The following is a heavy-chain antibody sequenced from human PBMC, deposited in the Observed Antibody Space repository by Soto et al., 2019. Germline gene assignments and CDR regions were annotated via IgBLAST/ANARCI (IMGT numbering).Heavy chain of an antibody. CDR3: AREGRVGATSAGAFDI. CDR1: GFTFSSYG. J-gene: IGHJ3*02. Sequence: PGGSLRLSCAASGFTFSSYGMHWVRQAPGKGLEWVAVIWYDGSNKYYADSVKGRFTISRDNSKNTLYLQMNSLRAEDTAVYYCAREGRVGATSAGAFDIWGQGTMVTVSS. CDR2: IWYDGSNK. D-gene: IGHD1-26*01. V-gene: IGHV3-33*01.